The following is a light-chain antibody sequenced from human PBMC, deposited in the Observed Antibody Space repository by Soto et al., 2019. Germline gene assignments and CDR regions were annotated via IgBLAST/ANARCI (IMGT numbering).Light chain of an antibody. CDR2: EGN. V-gene: IGLV6-57*04. Sequence: NFMLTQPHSVSESPGKTVTISCTRSSGSIASNYVQWYQQRPGSVPTTVLYEGNQRPSGVPDCFSGSTDGSSNSASLTISGLQTEDDDDYSCHSYDSGTVVFGGGTKLTVL. J-gene: IGLJ2*01. CDR3: HSYDSGTVV. CDR1: SGSIASNY.